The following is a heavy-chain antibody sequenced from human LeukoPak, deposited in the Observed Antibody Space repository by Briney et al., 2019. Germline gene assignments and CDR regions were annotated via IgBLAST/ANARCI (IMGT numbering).Heavy chain of an antibody. CDR1: GFTFSSYA. V-gene: IGHV3-23*01. J-gene: IGHJ6*02. D-gene: IGHD3-22*01. CDR3: AKDLSSAITSALVLDV. CDR2: IRDSGGST. Sequence: GSLRLSCAASGFTFSSYAMSWARQAPGKGLEWVSAIRDSGGSTYYADSVKGRFTISRDNSKNTLYLQMNSLRPEDTALYYCAKDLSSAITSALVLDVWGQGTTVTVS.